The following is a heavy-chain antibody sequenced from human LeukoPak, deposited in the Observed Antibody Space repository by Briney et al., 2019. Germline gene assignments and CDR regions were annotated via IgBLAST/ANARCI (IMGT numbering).Heavy chain of an antibody. J-gene: IGHJ3*02. CDR2: IYYSGSA. V-gene: IGHV4-39*01. CDR3: ARHKQSGTYYDAFDI. Sequence: PSETLSLTCTVSGGSIGSTTYYWGWIRQPSGKKLKCIGSIYYSGSAYYNPSLKSRVTISLDTSKNQFSLKLSSVTAADAAVYYCARHKQSGTYYDAFDIWGQGTMVTVSS. CDR1: GGSIGSTTYY. D-gene: IGHD1-26*01.